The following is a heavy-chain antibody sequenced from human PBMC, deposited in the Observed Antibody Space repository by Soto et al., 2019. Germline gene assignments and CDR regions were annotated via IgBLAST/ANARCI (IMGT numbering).Heavy chain of an antibody. D-gene: IGHD2-15*01. J-gene: IGHJ4*02. Sequence: QVQLQESGPGLVKPSESLSLTCSVSGGSITVSSYYWSWIRQPAGKGLEWIGRVYPSGSTDYNPSLKRRVTMSVDTSKSQFSLRLSSVTAADTALYYCARGPEYCSGGTCYVTYFDHLGQGTLVTVSS. CDR2: VYPSGST. V-gene: IGHV4-4*07. CDR3: ARGPEYCSGGTCYVTYFDH. CDR1: GGSITVSSYY.